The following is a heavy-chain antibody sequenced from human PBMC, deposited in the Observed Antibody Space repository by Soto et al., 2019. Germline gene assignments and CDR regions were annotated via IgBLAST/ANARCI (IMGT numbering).Heavy chain of an antibody. V-gene: IGHV3-21*01. CDR3: ARDLKGGMQLPHYYDYYGMDV. J-gene: IGHJ6*02. CDR2: IRSSSSYI. CDR1: GFTFSSYS. Sequence: EVQLVESGGGLVKPGGSLRLSCAASGFTFSSYSMNWVRQAPGKGLEWVSSIRSSSSYIYYADSVKGRFTISRDNANDSLWLQMISLRAEDTAVCYWARDLKGGMQLPHYYDYYGMDVGGQGTTVTVSS. D-gene: IGHD5-18*01.